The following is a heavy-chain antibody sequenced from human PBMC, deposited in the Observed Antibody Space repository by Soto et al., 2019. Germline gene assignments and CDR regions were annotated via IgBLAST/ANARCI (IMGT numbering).Heavy chain of an antibody. CDR2: MYYSGTT. Sequence: PSETLSLTCTVSGDSMSNSLYLWGWIRQAPGKGLEWIASMYYSGTTYYHPSLKSRVTISVDTSKNQFSLKLTSVTAADTAMYYCARHSDKAGPVTAFDSWGQGTQVTVSS. V-gene: IGHV4-39*01. J-gene: IGHJ4*02. CDR3: ARHSDKAGPVTAFDS. CDR1: GDSMSNSLYL. D-gene: IGHD2-21*02.